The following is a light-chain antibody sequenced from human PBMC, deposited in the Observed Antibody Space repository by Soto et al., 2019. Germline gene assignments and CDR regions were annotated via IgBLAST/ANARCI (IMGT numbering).Light chain of an antibody. Sequence: IQMTQSPSSLSASVGLSVTITCHATQDIRKYLNWYQHKPGKAPKLLIYDASSLETGVTSRFSGSGSGTDFTLTISSLQPEDFATYYCQQYDNLPLIVGQGTRLENK. CDR3: QQYDNLPLI. CDR1: QDIRKY. V-gene: IGKV1-33*01. J-gene: IGKJ5*01. CDR2: DAS.